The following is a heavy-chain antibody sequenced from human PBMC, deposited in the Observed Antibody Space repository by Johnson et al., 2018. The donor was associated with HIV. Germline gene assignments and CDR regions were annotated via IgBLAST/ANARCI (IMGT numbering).Heavy chain of an antibody. V-gene: IGHV3-30*18. Sequence: QVQLVESGGGVIRPGGSLRLSCAASGFTFDDYGMHWVRQAPGKGLEWVAFISHDGNKKYYADFLKGRFTVSRDSSKTTLYLQVKSLRPEDTAVYYCAKEGTTMEVDIWGQGTMVTVSS. CDR1: GFTFDDYG. J-gene: IGHJ3*02. D-gene: IGHD5-18*01. CDR3: AKEGTTMEVDI. CDR2: ISHDGNKK.